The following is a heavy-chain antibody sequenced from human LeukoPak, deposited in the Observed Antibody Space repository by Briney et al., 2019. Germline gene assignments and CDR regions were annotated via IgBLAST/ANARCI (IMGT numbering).Heavy chain of an antibody. CDR2: IYYSGST. CDR1: GGSFSGYY. D-gene: IGHD4-17*01. CDR3: ARAFPFDDYGDPDAFDI. V-gene: IGHV4-34*01. J-gene: IGHJ3*02. Sequence: PSETLSLTCAVYGGSFSGYYWSWIRQHPGKGLEWIGNIYYSGSTYYNPSLKSRVTISVDRSKNQFSLKLTSVTAADTAVYYCARAFPFDDYGDPDAFDIWGQGTMVTVPS.